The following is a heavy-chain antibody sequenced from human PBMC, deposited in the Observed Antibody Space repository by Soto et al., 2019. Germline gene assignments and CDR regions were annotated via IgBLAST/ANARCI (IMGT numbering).Heavy chain of an antibody. J-gene: IGHJ6*02. CDR2: ISYDGSNK. Sequence: LRLSCAASGFTFSSYGMHWVRQAPGKGLEWVAVISYDGSNKYYADSVKGRFTISRDNSKNTLYLQMNSLRAEDTAVYYCAKVGIVVVKAADYYYGMDVWGQGTKVTVSS. CDR3: AKVGIVVVKAADYYYGMDV. CDR1: GFTFSSYG. V-gene: IGHV3-30*18. D-gene: IGHD2-2*01.